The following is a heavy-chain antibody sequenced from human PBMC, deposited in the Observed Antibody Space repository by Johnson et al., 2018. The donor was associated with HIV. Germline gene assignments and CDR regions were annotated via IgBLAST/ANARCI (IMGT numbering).Heavy chain of an antibody. CDR3: VRDVGPLDI. V-gene: IGHV3-23*04. Sequence: VQLVESGGGVVQPGGSLRLSCAASGFTFSSYAMSWVRQAPGKGLEFVSYISSSGITIYYAASVKGRLTISRDNPKNTLYLQMNSLRVEDTAVYYCVRDVGPLDIWGQGTLVTVS. J-gene: IGHJ3*02. CDR1: GFTFSSYA. CDR2: ISSSGITI.